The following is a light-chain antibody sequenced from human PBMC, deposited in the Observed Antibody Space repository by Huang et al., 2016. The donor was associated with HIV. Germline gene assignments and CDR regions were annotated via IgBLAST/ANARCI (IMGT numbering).Light chain of an antibody. V-gene: IGKV1-5*03. CDR1: QRVSNR. J-gene: IGKJ3*01. CDR2: EAS. Sequence: DIQMTQSPSTLSAAIGDRVTITCRASQRVSNRLAWYQQKPGKAPRLLIQEASSLESGVPSRFSGSGSGTEFTLTISSLQPDDSATYSCQQYNTFTFGPGTKVDI. CDR3: QQYNTFT.